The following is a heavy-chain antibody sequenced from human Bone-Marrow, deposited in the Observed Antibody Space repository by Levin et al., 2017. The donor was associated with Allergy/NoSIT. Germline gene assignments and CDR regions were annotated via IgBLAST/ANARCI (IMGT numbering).Heavy chain of an antibody. CDR2: NDPADGEI. CDR1: GYSFTDAP. D-gene: IGHD3-10*01. CDR3: TTIAYGAGSYLWFDP. Sequence: PGESLKISCKVSGYSFTDAPIQWVRQSPGKGLEWMGGNDPADGEIVYAQKFQGRVTMTEDTAADTAYMELGSLTTEDTAVYYCTTIAYGAGSYLWFDPWGQGTAVTVSS. V-gene: IGHV1-24*01. J-gene: IGHJ5*02.